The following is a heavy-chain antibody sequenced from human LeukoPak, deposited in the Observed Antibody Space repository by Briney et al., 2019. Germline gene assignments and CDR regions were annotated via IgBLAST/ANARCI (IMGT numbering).Heavy chain of an antibody. CDR1: GGTFSSYA. V-gene: IGHV1-69*04. D-gene: IGHD1-20*01. Sequence: ASVKVSCKASGGTFSSYAINWVRQAPGQGFECMGRIIPLLGIANYAQKFQGRLTITADKSTSTAYMELNSLRSEDTATYYCASEASRLDNWDGDYWGQGTLVTVSS. CDR2: IIPLLGIA. J-gene: IGHJ4*02. CDR3: ASEASRLDNWDGDY.